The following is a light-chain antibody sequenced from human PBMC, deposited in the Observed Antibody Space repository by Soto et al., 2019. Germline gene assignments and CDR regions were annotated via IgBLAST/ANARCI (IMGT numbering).Light chain of an antibody. CDR3: CSHAGDNTYV. CDR2: EVT. Sequence: QSALTQPPSASGSPGQSVTISCTGTCSDVGGYNYVSWYQQHPGKAPKLMIYEVTKRPSGVPDRFSGSKSGNTASLTVSGLQAEDEADYFCCSHAGDNTYVFGTGTKVTVL. CDR1: CSDVGGYNY. J-gene: IGLJ1*01. V-gene: IGLV2-8*01.